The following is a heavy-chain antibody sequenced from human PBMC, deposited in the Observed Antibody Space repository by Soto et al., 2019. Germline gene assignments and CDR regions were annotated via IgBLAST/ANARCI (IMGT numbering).Heavy chain of an antibody. CDR1: GFTFNNYA. CDR3: AKDPHYYGSAPDV. CDR2: ISGNGGST. V-gene: IGHV3-23*01. Sequence: GGSLRLSCAASGFTFNNYAMIWVRQAPGKGLEWVSIISGNGGSTHYADSVKGRFTIARDNSKNTLYLQMNSLRAEDTAIYYCAKDPHYYGSAPDVWGQGTLVTVSS. J-gene: IGHJ4*02. D-gene: IGHD3-10*01.